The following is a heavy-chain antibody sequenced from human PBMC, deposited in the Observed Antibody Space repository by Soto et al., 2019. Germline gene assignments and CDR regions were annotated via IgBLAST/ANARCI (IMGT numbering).Heavy chain of an antibody. CDR2: IYYSGST. CDR1: GGSISSYY. J-gene: IGHJ4*02. V-gene: IGHV4-59*08. CDR3: AGRYGDCFDF. Sequence: QVQLQESGPGLVKPSETLSLTCTVSGGSISSYYWSWIRQPPGKGLEWIGYIYYSGSTNYNPSLKSRVTISVDTSKNQFSLKLSSVTAADTAVYYCAGRYGDCFDFWGQGTRVTVSS. D-gene: IGHD4-17*01.